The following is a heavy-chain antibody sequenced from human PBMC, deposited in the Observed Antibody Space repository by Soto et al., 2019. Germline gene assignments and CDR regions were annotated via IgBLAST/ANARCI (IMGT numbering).Heavy chain of an antibody. Sequence: PSETLSLTCTFSGGSITIGGYCLSWIRQPPGQGLEWIGYICHSGNTYYNPSLKSRVTTSLDRSKNQFSLNLSSVTAADTAVYYGARVWFGESSWFDPWGQGTLVTVSS. J-gene: IGHJ5*02. CDR2: ICHSGNT. CDR1: GGSITIGGYC. CDR3: ARVWFGESSWFDP. D-gene: IGHD3-10*01. V-gene: IGHV4-30-2*01.